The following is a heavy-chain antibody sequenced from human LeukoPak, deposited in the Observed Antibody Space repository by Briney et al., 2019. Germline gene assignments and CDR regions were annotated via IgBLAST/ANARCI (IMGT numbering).Heavy chain of an antibody. J-gene: IGHJ4*02. V-gene: IGHV3-11*01. Sequence: GGSLRLSCAASGFTFSDYYMSWIRQAPGKGLEWVSYISSSGSPIYYADSVKGRFTISRDSSKNTLFLQMNRLRPEDAAVYYCAKAPVTTCRGAYCYPFDYWGQGTLVTVSS. CDR1: GFTFSDYY. CDR3: AKAPVTTCRGAYCYPFDY. CDR2: ISSSGSPI. D-gene: IGHD2-21*01.